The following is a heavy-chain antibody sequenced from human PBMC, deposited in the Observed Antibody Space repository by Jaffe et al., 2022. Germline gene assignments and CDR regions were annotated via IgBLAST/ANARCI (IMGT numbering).Heavy chain of an antibody. Sequence: QLQLQESGPGLVKPSETLSLTCTVSGGSISSSSYYWGWIRQPPGKGLEWIGSIYYSGSTYYNPSLKSRVTISVDTSKNQFSLKLSSVTAADTAVYYCARHPTATVTTPVFDYWGQGTLVTVSS. J-gene: IGHJ4*02. CDR1: GGSISSSSYY. D-gene: IGHD4-17*01. V-gene: IGHV4-39*01. CDR3: ARHPTATVTTPVFDY. CDR2: IYYSGST.